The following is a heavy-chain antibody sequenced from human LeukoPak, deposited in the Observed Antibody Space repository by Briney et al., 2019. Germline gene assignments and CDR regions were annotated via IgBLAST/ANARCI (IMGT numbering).Heavy chain of an antibody. V-gene: IGHV1-8*03. CDR1: GYTFTSYD. Sequence: ASVKVSCKASGYTFTSYDINWVRQATGQGLEWMGWMNPNSGNTGYAQKFQGRVTITRNTSISTAYMELSSLRSEDTAVYYCARNRGQYYYDSSGYAYYYYMDVWGKGTTVTVSS. J-gene: IGHJ6*03. CDR3: ARNRGQYYYDSSGYAYYYYMDV. CDR2: MNPNSGNT. D-gene: IGHD3-22*01.